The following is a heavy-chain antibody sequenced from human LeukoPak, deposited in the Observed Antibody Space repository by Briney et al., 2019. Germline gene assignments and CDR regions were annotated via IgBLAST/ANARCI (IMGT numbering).Heavy chain of an antibody. D-gene: IGHD6-6*01. V-gene: IGHV3-23*01. CDR2: FSGSGGST. Sequence: GGSLRLSCAASGFTFSTYAMSWVRQAPGKGLEWVSSFSGSGGSTYYADSVKGRFTISRDNSKNTLYLQMNSLRAEDTAVYYCAKDRRIAARLFDYWGQGTLVTVSS. CDR3: AKDRRIAARLFDY. J-gene: IGHJ4*02. CDR1: GFTFSTYA.